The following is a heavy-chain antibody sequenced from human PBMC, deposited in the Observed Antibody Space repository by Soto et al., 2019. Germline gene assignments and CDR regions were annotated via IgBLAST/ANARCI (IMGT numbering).Heavy chain of an antibody. Sequence: EVQMVESGGGLIQPGGSLRLSYAASGFTVSSNYVSWVSQAPGKGLEWVSVIYSGGSTYYADSVKGRFTISRDNSKNTLYLQMYSLRADDTAVYYCARRAGAVFDNCGQGTLVTVSS. V-gene: IGHV3-53*02. CDR1: GFTVSSNY. CDR3: ARRAGAVFDN. CDR2: IYSGGST. J-gene: IGHJ4*02.